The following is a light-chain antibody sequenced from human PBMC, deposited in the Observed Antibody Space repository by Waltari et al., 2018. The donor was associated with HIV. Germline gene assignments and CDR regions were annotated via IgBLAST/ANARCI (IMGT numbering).Light chain of an antibody. CDR3: QVWDITTAHHV. Sequence: SCVLTQAPSVSVAPGQTARITCGGNNIGSTSVHWYQQRPGQAPVLGVYDDIDRPSGIPERFSGSSSGNTATLTISRVEARDEADYYCQVWDITTAHHVFGNGTKVTVL. CDR1: NIGSTS. J-gene: IGLJ1*01. CDR2: DDI. V-gene: IGLV3-21*02.